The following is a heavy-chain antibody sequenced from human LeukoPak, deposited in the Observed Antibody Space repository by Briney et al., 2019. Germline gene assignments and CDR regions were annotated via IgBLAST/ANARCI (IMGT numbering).Heavy chain of an antibody. CDR2: ISGDGGST. J-gene: IGHJ4*02. D-gene: IGHD3-22*01. CDR1: GFTFNDYA. Sequence: PGGSLRLSCAASGFTFNDYAMHWVRQAPGKGLEWVSLISGDGGSTYYADSVKGRFTISRDNSKNSLYLQINSLRTEDTALYYCAKSRITMMGPFGYWGQGTLVTVSS. V-gene: IGHV3-43*02. CDR3: AKSRITMMGPFGY.